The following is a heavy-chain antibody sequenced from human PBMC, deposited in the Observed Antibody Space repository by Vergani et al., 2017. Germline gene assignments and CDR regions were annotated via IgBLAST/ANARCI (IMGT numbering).Heavy chain of an antibody. Sequence: QLQLQESGPGLVKPSETLSLTCTVSGGSISSSSYYWGWIRQPPGKGLEWIGSIYYSGSTYYNPSLKSRVTISVDTSKNQFSLKLSSVTAADTAVYYCERQSRSFGELFPNWGQGTLVTVSS. D-gene: IGHD3-10*01. CDR3: ERQSRSFGELFPN. CDR2: IYYSGST. CDR1: GGSISSSSYY. V-gene: IGHV4-39*01. J-gene: IGHJ4*02.